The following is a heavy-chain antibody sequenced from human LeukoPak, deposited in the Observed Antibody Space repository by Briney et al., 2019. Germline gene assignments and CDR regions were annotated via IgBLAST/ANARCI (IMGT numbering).Heavy chain of an antibody. D-gene: IGHD3-3*01. CDR1: GFTVSSNY. CDR2: IYSGGST. CDR3: AKDRAYDFWSGYYGWFDP. V-gene: IGHV3-53*01. Sequence: GGSLRLSCAASGFTVSSNYMSWVRQAPGKGLEWVSVIYSGGSTYYADSVKGRFTISRDNSKNTLYLQMNSLRAEDTAVYYCAKDRAYDFWSGYYGWFDPWGQGTLVTVSS. J-gene: IGHJ5*02.